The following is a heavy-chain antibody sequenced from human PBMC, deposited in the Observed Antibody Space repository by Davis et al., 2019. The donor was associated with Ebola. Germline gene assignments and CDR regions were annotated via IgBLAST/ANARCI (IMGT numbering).Heavy chain of an antibody. CDR2: INSNSGTS. Sequence: PGGSLRLSCATFGLTFDDYAMHWFRQAPGKGLEWVSGINSNSGTSAYADSVKGRFTISRDNAQDSLYLQMNSLRTEDTAFYYCAKDFYGSGSYIDAWGQGTLVTVSS. V-gene: IGHV3-9*01. J-gene: IGHJ5*02. CDR1: GLTFDDYA. D-gene: IGHD3-10*01. CDR3: AKDFYGSGSYIDA.